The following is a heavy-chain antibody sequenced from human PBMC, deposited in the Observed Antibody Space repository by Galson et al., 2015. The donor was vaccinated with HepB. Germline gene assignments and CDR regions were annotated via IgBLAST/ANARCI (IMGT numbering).Heavy chain of an antibody. CDR3: AKDIGLGGGGSYSEFDAFDI. Sequence: SLRLSCAASGFTFDDYAMHWVRQAPGKGLEWVSGISWNSGSIGYADSVKGRFTISRDNAKNSLYLQMNSLRAEDTALYYCAKDIGLGGGGSYSEFDAFDIWGQGTMVTVSS. CDR2: ISWNSGSI. J-gene: IGHJ3*02. V-gene: IGHV3-9*01. CDR1: GFTFDDYA. D-gene: IGHD1-26*01.